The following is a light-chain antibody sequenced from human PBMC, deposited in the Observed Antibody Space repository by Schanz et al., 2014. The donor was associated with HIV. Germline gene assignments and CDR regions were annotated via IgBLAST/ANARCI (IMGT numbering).Light chain of an antibody. J-gene: IGKJ4*01. CDR2: GVS. CDR1: QSVSRN. Sequence: EIVMPQSPATLSVSPGERVTLSCRASQSVSRNLAWYQQKPGQAPRLLIYGVSTRATGVPARFSGSGSGTEFTLTISSLQSEDFALYYCQQYNHWPPLTFGGGTKVEIK. V-gene: IGKV3-15*01. CDR3: QQYNHWPPLT.